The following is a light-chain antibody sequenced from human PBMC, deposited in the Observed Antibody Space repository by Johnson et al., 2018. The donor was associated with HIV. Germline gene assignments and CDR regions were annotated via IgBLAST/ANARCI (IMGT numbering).Light chain of an antibody. CDR2: ENN. Sequence: QSMLTQPPSVSAAPGQKVTISCSGSSSNIGNNYVSWYQQLPGTAPKLLIYENNKRPSGIPDRFSGSKSGTSATLGITGLQTGDEADYYCGTGDSSLSAGLNVFGTGTKVTVL. CDR3: GTGDSSLSAGLNV. J-gene: IGLJ1*01. V-gene: IGLV1-51*02. CDR1: SSNIGNNY.